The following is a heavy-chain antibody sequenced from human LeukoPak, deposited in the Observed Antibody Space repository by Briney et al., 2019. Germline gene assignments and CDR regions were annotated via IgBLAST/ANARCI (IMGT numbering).Heavy chain of an antibody. D-gene: IGHD6-13*01. CDR2: INPSGGST. V-gene: IGHV1-46*01. J-gene: IGHJ2*01. Sequence: ASVKVSCKASGYTFTSYYMHWVRQASGQGLEWMGIINPSGGSTSYAQKFQGRVTMTRDMSTSTVYMELSSLRSEDTAVYYCARVYYSSSYDYWYFDLWGRGTLVTVSS. CDR1: GYTFTSYY. CDR3: ARVYYSSSYDYWYFDL.